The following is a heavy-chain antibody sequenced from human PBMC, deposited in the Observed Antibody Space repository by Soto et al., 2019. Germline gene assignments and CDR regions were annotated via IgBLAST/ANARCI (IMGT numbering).Heavy chain of an antibody. D-gene: IGHD3-16*01. J-gene: IGHJ5*02. V-gene: IGHV4-59*01. CDR3: ARDRGGITVSAKPLGEWFEP. Sequence: QVQLQESGPGLLRPSETLSLTCTVSGVSLDNFFWSWIRQPPGKGLEWLGYVSQGGTESYMTEGETTGYNPPLDSRATLSLDLPKNQFSLTLTSVTAADTAVYYWARDRGGITVSAKPLGEWFEPWGQGTLVTVSS. CDR1: GVSLDNFF. CDR2: VSQGGTESYMTEGETT.